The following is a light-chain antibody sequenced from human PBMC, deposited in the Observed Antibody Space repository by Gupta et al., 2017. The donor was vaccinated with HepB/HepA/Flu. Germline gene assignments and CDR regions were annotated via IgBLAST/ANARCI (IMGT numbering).Light chain of an antibody. V-gene: IGLV3-1*01. J-gene: IGLJ2*01. CDR3: QAWDSSTFVV. Sequence: SYELTQPPLVSVSPGQTASITCSGDKLGDKYACWYQQKPGQSPVLVIYQDSKRPSGTPERFSGSNSGNTATLTISGTQAMDEADYYCQAWDSSTFVVFGGGTKPTVL. CDR1: KLGDKY. CDR2: QDS.